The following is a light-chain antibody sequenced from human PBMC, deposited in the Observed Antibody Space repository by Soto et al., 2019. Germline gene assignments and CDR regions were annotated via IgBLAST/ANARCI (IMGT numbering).Light chain of an antibody. J-gene: IGKJ1*01. CDR1: QSLLHSNGYTF. V-gene: IGKV2-28*01. CDR2: LGS. CDR3: MQALQAWT. Sequence: DIVMTKSPLSLPVTPGEPASISCRSSQSLLHSNGYTFLDWYLQKPGQSPQLLIYLGSIRASGVPDRFSGSGSGTHFTLKISRVEAEDVGVYYCMQALQAWTFGQGTKVEIK.